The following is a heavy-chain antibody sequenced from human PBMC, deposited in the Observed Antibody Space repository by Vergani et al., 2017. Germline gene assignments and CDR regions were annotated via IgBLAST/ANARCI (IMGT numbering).Heavy chain of an antibody. Sequence: EVQLVESGGGVVQPGGSLRLSCAASGFTFDDYAMHWVRQAPGKGLEWVSPISGDGGSTYYADSVKGRFTISRDNSKNSLYLQMNSLRTEDTALYYCAKDPGYCSSTSCYTGVDYWGQGTLVTVSS. CDR2: ISGDGGST. J-gene: IGHJ4*02. CDR3: AKDPGYCSSTSCYTGVDY. CDR1: GFTFDDYA. V-gene: IGHV3-43*02. D-gene: IGHD2-2*02.